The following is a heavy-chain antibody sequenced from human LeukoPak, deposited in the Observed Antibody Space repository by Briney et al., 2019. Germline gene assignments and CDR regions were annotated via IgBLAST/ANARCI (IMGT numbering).Heavy chain of an antibody. Sequence: SETLSLTCTVSGGSISGSSYYWGWIRQPPGRGLEWIGSIYYSGSTYYNPSLKSRVTISVDTSKNQFSLKLTSVTAADTAVYYCARGVTMIVVVIHDWYFDLWGRGTLVTVSS. CDR1: GGSISGSSYY. CDR2: IYYSGST. CDR3: ARGVTMIVVVIHDWYFDL. V-gene: IGHV4-39*01. D-gene: IGHD3-22*01. J-gene: IGHJ2*01.